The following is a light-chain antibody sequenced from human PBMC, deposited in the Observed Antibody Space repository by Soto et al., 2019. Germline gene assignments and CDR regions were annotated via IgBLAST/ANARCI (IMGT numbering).Light chain of an antibody. CDR3: SSYTSSSTFDVYV. Sequence: QSVLTQPASVSGSPGQSITISCTGTSSDVGGYNYVSWYQQHPGKAPKLMIYEVSNRPSGVSNRFSGSKSGNTASLAISGLQAEDEADYYCSSYTSSSTFDVYVFGTGTKGTVL. J-gene: IGLJ1*01. V-gene: IGLV2-14*01. CDR1: SSDVGGYNY. CDR2: EVS.